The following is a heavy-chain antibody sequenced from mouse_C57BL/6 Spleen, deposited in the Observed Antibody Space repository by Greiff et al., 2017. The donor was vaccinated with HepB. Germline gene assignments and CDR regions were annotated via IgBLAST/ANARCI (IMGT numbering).Heavy chain of an antibody. CDR3: ARSYDGYPHWYFDV. Sequence: EVKLVESGGGLVQPGGSLKLSCAASGFTFSDYGMAWVRQAPRKGPEWVAFISNLAYSIYYADTVTGRFTISRENAKNTLYLEMSSLRSEDTAMYYCARSYDGYPHWYFDVWGTGTTVTVSS. D-gene: IGHD2-3*01. J-gene: IGHJ1*03. CDR1: GFTFSDYG. CDR2: ISNLAYSI. V-gene: IGHV5-15*01.